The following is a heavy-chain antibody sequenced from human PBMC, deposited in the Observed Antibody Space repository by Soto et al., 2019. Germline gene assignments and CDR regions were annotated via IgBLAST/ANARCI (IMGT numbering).Heavy chain of an antibody. Sequence: EVQLLESGGGLVQPGGSLRLSCAASGFTFSSYAMSWVRQAPGKGLEWVSAISGSGGSTYYADSVKGRFTISRDNSKNTLYLRMKSLRAEDTAVEYCAKVGVVPAAMMVDYWGQGTLVTVSS. D-gene: IGHD2-2*01. CDR1: GFTFSSYA. J-gene: IGHJ4*02. CDR2: ISGSGGST. V-gene: IGHV3-23*01. CDR3: AKVGVVPAAMMVDY.